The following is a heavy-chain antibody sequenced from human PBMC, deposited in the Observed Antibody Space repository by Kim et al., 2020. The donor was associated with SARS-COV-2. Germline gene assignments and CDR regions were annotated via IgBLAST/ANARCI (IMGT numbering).Heavy chain of an antibody. V-gene: IGHV3-7*01. J-gene: IGHJ4*02. D-gene: IGHD6-13*01. CDR1: GFTFTKYW. CDR2: IKEDGREK. Sequence: GGSLRLSCAASGFTFTKYWMSWVRQAPEKGLEWVANIKEDGREKYYVDSVKGRFTISRDNAKNSLYLQVNSLRVEDTAIYFCGRDYSDWGQGTLVTVSS. CDR3: GRDYSD.